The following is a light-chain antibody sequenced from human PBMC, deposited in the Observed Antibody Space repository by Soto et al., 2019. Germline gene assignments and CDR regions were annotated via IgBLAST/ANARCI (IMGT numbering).Light chain of an antibody. J-gene: IGKJ4*01. CDR3: QQRSNWPPLT. CDR2: DPS. Sequence: EIVLTQSPATLSLSPGERATLSCRASQSVSSYLAWYQQKPGQAPRLLIYDPSNRATGIPARFSGSGSGTYFPLTISSLEPEDFAVYYYQQRSNWPPLTFGGGTKVEIK. CDR1: QSVSSY. V-gene: IGKV3-11*01.